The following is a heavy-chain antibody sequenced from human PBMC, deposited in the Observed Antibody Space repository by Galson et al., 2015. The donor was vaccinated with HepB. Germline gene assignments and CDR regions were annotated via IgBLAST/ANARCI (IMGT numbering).Heavy chain of an antibody. D-gene: IGHD5-18*01. Sequence: SLRLSCAASGFTISNSYMNWVRQAPGKGLEWVSVIHSGGTTYYTDSLKGRFTISRDNSKNTVYLQMNSLRAEDTAVYYCARGGFGFGYTYWGQGTLVTVSS. J-gene: IGHJ4*02. V-gene: IGHV3-53*01. CDR1: GFTISNSY. CDR3: ARGGFGFGYTY. CDR2: IHSGGTT.